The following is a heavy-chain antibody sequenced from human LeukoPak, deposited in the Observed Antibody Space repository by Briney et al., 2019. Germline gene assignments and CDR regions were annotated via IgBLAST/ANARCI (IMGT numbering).Heavy chain of an antibody. CDR2: VYTSGIT. J-gene: IGHJ6*03. V-gene: IGHV4-4*07. D-gene: IGHD3-9*01. Sequence: SETLSLTCTVAGGFINSYYWSWIRQPAGKGLEWIGRVYTSGITNYNPSLKSRITMSVDTSKNQFSLKLTSVTAADTAVYYCTRHNGFDRGYYYYMDVWGKGTTVTVSS. CDR1: GGFINSYY. CDR3: TRHNGFDRGYYYYMDV.